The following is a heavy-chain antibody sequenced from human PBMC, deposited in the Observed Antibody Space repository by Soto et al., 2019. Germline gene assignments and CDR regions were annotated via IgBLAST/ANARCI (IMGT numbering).Heavy chain of an antibody. Sequence: EASVKVSCKASGYTFTSYAMHWVRQAPGQRLEWMGWINAGNGNTKYSQKFQGRVTFTRDTLATTVNMELTSLTYEDTAVYYCGRDQSGIGYYVDWFDPWGQGTLVTVSS. CDR3: GRDQSGIGYYVDWFDP. V-gene: IGHV1-3*01. CDR1: GYTFTSYA. J-gene: IGHJ5*02. CDR2: INAGNGNT. D-gene: IGHD3-10*02.